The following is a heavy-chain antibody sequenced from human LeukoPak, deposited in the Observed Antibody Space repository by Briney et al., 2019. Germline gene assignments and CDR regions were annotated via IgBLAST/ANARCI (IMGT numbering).Heavy chain of an antibody. CDR3: ARNSDYYDYSPQSV. CDR1: GFTFSHYA. Sequence: GGSLRLSCAASGFTFSHYALHWVRQAPGKGLEWVALIGHDGADKYYADSVKGRFLISRDNSKNMLFLQMNSLIIEDTAVYYCARNSDYYDYSPQSVWGQGTLVTVS. J-gene: IGHJ4*02. CDR2: IGHDGADK. D-gene: IGHD3-22*01. V-gene: IGHV3-30*04.